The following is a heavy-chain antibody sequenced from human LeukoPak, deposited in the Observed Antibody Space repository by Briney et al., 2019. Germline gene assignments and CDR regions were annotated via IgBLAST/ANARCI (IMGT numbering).Heavy chain of an antibody. CDR2: IYYSGST. Sequence: TETLTLTCTGSGGSISSSYWSWLRQPPAKGLEWLGYIYYSGSTNYNPSLKSRVTISVDTSKNQFSLKLSSVTAADTAVYYCARVVPEGYSDYWGQGTLVTVSS. CDR1: GGSISSSY. CDR3: ARVVPEGYSDY. J-gene: IGHJ4*02. D-gene: IGHD2-2*02. V-gene: IGHV4-59*01.